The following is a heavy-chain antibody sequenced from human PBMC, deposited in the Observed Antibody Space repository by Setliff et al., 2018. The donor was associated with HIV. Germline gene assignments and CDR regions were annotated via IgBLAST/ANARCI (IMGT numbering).Heavy chain of an antibody. J-gene: IGHJ5*02. CDR1: GFPFSNYC. V-gene: IGHV3-48*01. Sequence: PGGSLRLSCAASGFPFSNYCMNWVRQAPGKGLQWLSYISSSGDSVYGDSMKGRITISRDKANNSLYLQIHSLTAEDTAVYYCAMEDGCGGHYRSWGQGTLVTVSS. CDR3: AMEDGCGGHYRS. CDR2: ISSSGDSV. D-gene: IGHD2-21*01.